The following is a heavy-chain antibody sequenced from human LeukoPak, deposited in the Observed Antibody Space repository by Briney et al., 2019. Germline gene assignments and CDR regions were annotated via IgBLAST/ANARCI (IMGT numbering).Heavy chain of an antibody. CDR2: IIPMLAIA. J-gene: IGHJ4*02. D-gene: IGHD1-1*01. Sequence: GASVKVSCKASGGTFSSSPISWVRQAPGQGLEWMGRIIPMLAIANYAQTFQGRVTITADKSTRTAYMELISLRSEDTAVYYCASLEEFDYWGQGTLVTVSS. V-gene: IGHV1-69*02. CDR1: GGTFSSSP. CDR3: ASLEEFDY.